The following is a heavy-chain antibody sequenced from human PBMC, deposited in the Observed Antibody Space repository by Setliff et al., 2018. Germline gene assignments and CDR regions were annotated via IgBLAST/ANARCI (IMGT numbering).Heavy chain of an antibody. J-gene: IGHJ6*03. CDR3: ARAPPNRYSGSYEYFYMDV. Sequence: PSETLSLTCTVSGGSISSYYWIWIRQPPGKGLEWIGYIYASGSTNYNPSLKSRVTLSVDTSKNRFSLKVSSVTAADTAVYYCARAPPNRYSGSYEYFYMDVWGKGTTVTVSS. D-gene: IGHD1-26*01. CDR2: IYASGST. CDR1: GGSISSYY. V-gene: IGHV4-4*08.